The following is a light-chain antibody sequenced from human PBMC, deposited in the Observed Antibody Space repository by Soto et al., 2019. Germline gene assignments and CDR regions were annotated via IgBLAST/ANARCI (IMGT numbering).Light chain of an antibody. CDR3: QSYDSSPSGSRV. Sequence: QSVLTQPPSVSGAPGQRVTISCTVSRTNIGAGYNVQWYQQVPGTAPKLLIYANNNRPSGVPDRFSGSKSGTSASLAITGLQAEDEADYYCQSYDSSPSGSRVFGGGTKLTVL. V-gene: IGLV1-40*01. CDR2: ANN. J-gene: IGLJ2*01. CDR1: RTNIGAGYN.